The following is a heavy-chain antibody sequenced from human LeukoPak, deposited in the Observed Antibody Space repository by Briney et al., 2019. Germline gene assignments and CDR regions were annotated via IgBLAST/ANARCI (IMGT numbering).Heavy chain of an antibody. CDR3: ARRLGYYGSGYDY. CDR1: GGSFSGYY. CDR2: INHSGST. D-gene: IGHD3-10*01. V-gene: IGHV4-34*01. Sequence: SETLSLTCAVYGGSFSGYYWSWIRQPPGKGLEWIGEINHSGSTNYNPSLKSRVTISVDTSKNQFSLKVTSVTAADTAVYYCARRLGYYGSGYDYWGQGTLVTVSS. J-gene: IGHJ4*02.